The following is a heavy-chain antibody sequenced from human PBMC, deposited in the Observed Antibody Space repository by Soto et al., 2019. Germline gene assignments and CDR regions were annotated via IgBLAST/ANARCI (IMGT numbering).Heavy chain of an antibody. D-gene: IGHD4-4*01. Sequence: GASVKVSCKRCGYTFTGYYMHWVRQAPGQGLEWMGWINPNSGGTNYAQKFQGRVTMTRDTSTRTASMELSSIRSDDTTVYHCARATLTNRYYHYGMAVASQGTSVTGAS. V-gene: IGHV1-2*02. CDR2: INPNSGGT. CDR3: ARATLTNRYYHYGMAV. CDR1: GYTFTGYY. J-gene: IGHJ6*02.